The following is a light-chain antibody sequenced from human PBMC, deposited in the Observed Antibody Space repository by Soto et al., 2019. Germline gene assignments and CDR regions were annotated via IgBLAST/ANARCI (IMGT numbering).Light chain of an antibody. V-gene: IGLV2-8*01. J-gene: IGLJ1*01. CDR2: EVS. CDR3: SSYAGSNNYV. CDR1: SSDVGIYDF. Sequence: HSLLTQPPSVSGSPGQSVTISCTGTSSDVGIYDFVSWYQHHPGRAPKLIVSEVSHRPSGVSNRFSGSKSGNTASLTISGLQAEDEADYYCSSYAGSNNYVFGTGTKVTVL.